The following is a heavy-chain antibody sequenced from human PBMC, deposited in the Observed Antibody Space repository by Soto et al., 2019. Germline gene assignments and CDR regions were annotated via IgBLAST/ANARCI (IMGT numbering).Heavy chain of an antibody. CDR2: IYSGGST. Sequence: EVQLVESGGGLVQPGGSLRLSCAASGFTVSSNYMSWVRQAPGKGLEWVSVIYSGGSTYYADSVKGRFTISRHNSKNTLYLQMNSLRAEDTAVYYCARGVRYCSSTSCAEGGYFDLWGRGTLVTVSS. CDR1: GFTVSSNY. V-gene: IGHV3-53*04. J-gene: IGHJ2*01. CDR3: ARGVRYCSSTSCAEGGYFDL. D-gene: IGHD2-2*01.